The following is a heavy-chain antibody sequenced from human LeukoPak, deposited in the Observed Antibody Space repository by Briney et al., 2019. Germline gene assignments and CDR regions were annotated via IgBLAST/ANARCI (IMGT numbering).Heavy chain of an antibody. D-gene: IGHD3-22*01. V-gene: IGHV1-2*02. J-gene: IGHJ3*02. CDR1: AFTFTDYY. CDR2: INCNSGGT. CDR3: ARTKGTSYYDNSGYGAFDI. Sequence: ASVKVSCKASAFTFTDYYMHWVRQAPGQGLEWMGYINCNSGGTNYAQKSQGRVTMTRDTSISTAYMELSWLRSDDTAVFYCARTKGTSYYDNSGYGAFDIWGQGTMVTVSS.